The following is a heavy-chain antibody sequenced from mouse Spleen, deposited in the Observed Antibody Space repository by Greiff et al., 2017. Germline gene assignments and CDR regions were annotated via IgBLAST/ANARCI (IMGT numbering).Heavy chain of an antibody. V-gene: IGHV1-80*01. CDR3: ARNALRPWYFDV. CDR1: GYAFSSYW. CDR2: IYPGDGDT. J-gene: IGHJ1*01. D-gene: IGHD1-2*01. Sequence: QVQLQQSGAELVKPGASVKISCKASGYAFSSYWMNWVKQRPGKGLEWIGQIYPGDGDTNYNGKFKGKATLTADKSSSTAYMQLSSLTSEDSAVYFCARNALRPWYFDVWGAGTTVTVSS.